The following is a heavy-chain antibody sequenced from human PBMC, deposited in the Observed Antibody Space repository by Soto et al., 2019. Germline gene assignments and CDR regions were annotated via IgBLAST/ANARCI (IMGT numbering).Heavy chain of an antibody. Sequence: ASVKVSCKASGYSFSFYGINWVRQAPGQGLEWMGWINPSDGNRNFAQKFEDRVTMTTATSTNTVFLELRSLKSDDAAIYYCAHTLFGIYDSSANWFDPWGQGTLVTVSS. CDR2: INPSDGNR. J-gene: IGHJ5*02. D-gene: IGHD3-22*01. CDR3: AHTLFGIYDSSANWFDP. V-gene: IGHV1-18*01. CDR1: GYSFSFYG.